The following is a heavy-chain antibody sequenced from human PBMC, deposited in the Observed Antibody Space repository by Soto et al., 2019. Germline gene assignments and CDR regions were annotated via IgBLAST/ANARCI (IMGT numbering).Heavy chain of an antibody. CDR2: IDPDDSYS. CDR3: ARYPTMLPFDS. Sequence: GESLKISCKVSGFSFTSYWISWVRQMPGKGLEWMGRIDPDDSYSDYSPSFQGHVTFSVDTFINTAYLQWKNLKASDTGIYYCARYPTMLPFDSWGQGTPVTVSS. V-gene: IGHV5-10-1*01. CDR1: GFSFTSYW. J-gene: IGHJ4*02. D-gene: IGHD2-2*01.